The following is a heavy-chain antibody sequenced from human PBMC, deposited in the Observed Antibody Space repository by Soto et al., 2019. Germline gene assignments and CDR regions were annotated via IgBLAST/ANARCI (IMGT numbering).Heavy chain of an antibody. CDR3: ARDYDYGFGLPIDY. CDR1: GFSFGVYI. V-gene: IGHV3-48*01. J-gene: IGHJ4*02. D-gene: IGHD5-12*01. CDR2: ISSSSETI. Sequence: PGGSLRLSCVAPGFSFGVYIMGWVRPAPGKRLQWISYISSSSETIYYADSVKGRFTISRDNAKNSVYLEMNSLRADDTAIYYCARDYDYGFGLPIDYWGQGT.